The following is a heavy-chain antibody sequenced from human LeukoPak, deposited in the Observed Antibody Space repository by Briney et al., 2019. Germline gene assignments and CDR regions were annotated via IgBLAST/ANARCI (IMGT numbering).Heavy chain of an antibody. CDR2: IIPIFGTA. D-gene: IGHD4-17*01. CDR1: GGTFDNYA. V-gene: IGHV1-69*01. CDR3: ARGADGDYVPYYFDY. J-gene: IGHJ4*02. Sequence: SVKVSCKTSGGTFDNYAISWERQAPGQGLEWMGGIIPIFGTANYAQKFQGRVTITADESTSTAYMELSSLRSEDTAVYYCARGADGDYVPYYFDYWGQGTLVTVPS.